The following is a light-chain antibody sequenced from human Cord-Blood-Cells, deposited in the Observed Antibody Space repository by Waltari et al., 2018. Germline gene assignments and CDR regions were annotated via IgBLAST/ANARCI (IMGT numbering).Light chain of an antibody. CDR2: GHR. J-gene: IGLJ3*02. V-gene: IGLV1-40*01. CDR3: QSNDSSLGGWV. CDR1: IPHVPAGSE. Sequence: QSVLTQPPSGSGAPGQRGKPACTGCIPHVPAGSEADSYQQLPRTAPKHLIYGHRNRPSGLPVRFSDSTSGTSGTLAITGLHASDEADYYCQSNDSSLGGWVYVGGTKLNVL.